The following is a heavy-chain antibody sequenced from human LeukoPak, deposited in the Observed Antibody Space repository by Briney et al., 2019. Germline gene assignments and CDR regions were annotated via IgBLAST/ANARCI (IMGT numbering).Heavy chain of an antibody. J-gene: IGHJ4*01. CDR2: IKSNTDGGTT. D-gene: IGHD4-23*01. CDR3: TAVDYDY. V-gene: IGHV3-15*01. CDR1: VFTLSNAW. Sequence: KTGGSLRLSCAASVFTLSNAWVTWVRQVPGKGLEWVGRIKSNTDGGTTDYAAPVKGRFTISRDNSENKVYLQMNSLKTEDTAVYYCTAVDYDYWGQGSLVTVSS.